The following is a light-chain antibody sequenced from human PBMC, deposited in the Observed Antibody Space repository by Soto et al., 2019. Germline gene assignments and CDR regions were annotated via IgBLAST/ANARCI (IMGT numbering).Light chain of an antibody. Sequence: EVVLTQSPGTLSLPPGDRATLSCRASQSVSGSYLGWYQQKPGQAPRLLIDGGSKRDTGIPDRFSGSGCGTDFTLSISTLEPEDFAVYYCPQYGSSPITFGQGTRLEIK. V-gene: IGKV3-20*01. J-gene: IGKJ5*01. CDR1: QSVSGSY. CDR3: PQYGSSPIT. CDR2: GGS.